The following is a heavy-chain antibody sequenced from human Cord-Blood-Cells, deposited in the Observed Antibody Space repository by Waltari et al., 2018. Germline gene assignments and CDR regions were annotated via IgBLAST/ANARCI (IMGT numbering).Heavy chain of an antibody. CDR3: ASYSYGYDY. CDR1: GFTFSSSS. Sequence: EVQLVESGGGLVKLGGSLRLSCAASGFTFSSSSMNWVRQAPGKGLEWVSSISSSSSYIYYADSVKGRFTISRDNAKNSLYLQMNSLRAEDTAVYYCASYSYGYDYWGQGTLVTVSS. CDR2: ISSSSSYI. J-gene: IGHJ4*02. V-gene: IGHV3-21*01. D-gene: IGHD5-18*01.